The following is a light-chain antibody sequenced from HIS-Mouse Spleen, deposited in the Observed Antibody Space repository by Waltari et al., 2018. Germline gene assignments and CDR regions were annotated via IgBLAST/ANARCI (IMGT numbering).Light chain of an antibody. Sequence: GTSSDVGSYNLVSWYQQHPGKAPKLMIYEGSKRPSGVSNRFSGSKSGNTASLTISGLQAEDEADYYCCSYAGNSTWVFGGGTKLTVL. CDR3: CSYAGNSTWV. CDR1: SSDVGSYNL. CDR2: EGS. J-gene: IGLJ3*02. V-gene: IGLV2-23*01.